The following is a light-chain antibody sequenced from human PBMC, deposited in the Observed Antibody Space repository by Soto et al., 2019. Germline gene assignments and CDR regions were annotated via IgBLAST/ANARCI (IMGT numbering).Light chain of an antibody. V-gene: IGKV3-20*01. CDR1: QSVGDN. Sequence: EIVMTQSPATLSMSTGETATLSCRASQSVGDNLAWYQQKPGQAPRLLIYGASSRATGIPDRFSGSGSGTDFTLTISRLEPEDFAVYYCQQYGSSPWTFGQGTKVDIK. CDR2: GAS. J-gene: IGKJ1*01. CDR3: QQYGSSPWT.